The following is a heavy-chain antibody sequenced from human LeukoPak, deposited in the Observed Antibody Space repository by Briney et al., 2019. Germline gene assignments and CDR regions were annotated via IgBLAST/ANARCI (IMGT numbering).Heavy chain of an antibody. CDR3: AKDYAVGSIDY. CDR1: GFTVSSNS. D-gene: IGHD3-16*01. CDR2: ISRSGEST. V-gene: IGHV3-23*01. J-gene: IGHJ4*02. Sequence: PGGSLRLSCTVSGFTVSSNSMSWVRQAPGKGLEWVSSISRSGESTFYADSVRGRFTISRENSKNTVSLQMESLRAEDTALYYCAKDYAVGSIDYWGQGTLVTVSS.